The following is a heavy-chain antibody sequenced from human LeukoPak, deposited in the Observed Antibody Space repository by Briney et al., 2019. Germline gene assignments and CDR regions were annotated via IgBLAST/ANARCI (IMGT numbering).Heavy chain of an antibody. Sequence: GGSLRLSCAASGFTFGSHNMNWVRQAPGKGLEWVSHISSSSDTKYYAASVKGRFTISRDNAKNSLYLQMDSLRDDDTAVYYCARYCSGGGCYGWFDPWGQGTLVTVSS. D-gene: IGHD2-15*01. CDR2: ISSSSDTK. J-gene: IGHJ5*02. CDR3: ARYCSGGGCYGWFDP. CDR1: GFTFGSHN. V-gene: IGHV3-48*02.